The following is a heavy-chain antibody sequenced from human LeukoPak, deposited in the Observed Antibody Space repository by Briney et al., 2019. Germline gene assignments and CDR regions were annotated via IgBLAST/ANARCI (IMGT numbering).Heavy chain of an antibody. J-gene: IGHJ5*02. Sequence: SETLSLTCTVSGGSISNYYWSWIRQPPGKGLEWIGYIYYSGSTNYNPSLKSRVTISVETSKNQFSLKLSSVTAADTAVYYCARDRVRGPFGFGDFDPWGQGTLVTVSS. CDR2: IYYSGST. CDR1: GGSISNYY. CDR3: ARDRVRGPFGFGDFDP. V-gene: IGHV4-59*01. D-gene: IGHD3-3*01.